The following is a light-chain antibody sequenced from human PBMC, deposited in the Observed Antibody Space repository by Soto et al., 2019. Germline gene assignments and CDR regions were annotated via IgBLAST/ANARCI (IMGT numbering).Light chain of an antibody. J-gene: IGLJ2*01. V-gene: IGLV4-69*01. Sequence: HLVLTQSPSASASLGASVKLTCTLSSGHSSYAIAWHQQQPEKGPRYLMKLNSDGSHSKGDGIPDRFSGSSSGAERYLTISSLQSEDEADYYCQTWGTGIQDVVFGGGTQLTVL. CDR3: QTWGTGIQDVV. CDR2: LNSDGSH. CDR1: SGHSSYA.